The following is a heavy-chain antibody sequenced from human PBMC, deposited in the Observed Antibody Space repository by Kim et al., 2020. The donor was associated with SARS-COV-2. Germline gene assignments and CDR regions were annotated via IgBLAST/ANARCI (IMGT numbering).Heavy chain of an antibody. CDR3: XXVKXXXWFXX. D-gene: IGHD3-22*01. CDR1: GFTFSSYA. J-gene: IGHJ1*01. CDR2: XSGSGGST. V-gene: IGHV3-23*01. Sequence: GGSLRLSCAASGFTFSSYAMSWVRQAPGKGLXWVSAXSGSGGSTYYADSVKGRXXXSRXXXKNXXXLXXXSLXXXDTXXXYXXXVKXXXWFXXXG.